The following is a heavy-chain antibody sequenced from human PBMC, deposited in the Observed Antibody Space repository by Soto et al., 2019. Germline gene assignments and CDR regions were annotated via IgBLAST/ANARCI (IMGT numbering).Heavy chain of an antibody. CDR3: AKDLGPPIGYCSSTSCPGGAFDI. CDR2: ISSSGSTI. CDR1: GFTFSDYY. V-gene: IGHV3-11*01. D-gene: IGHD2-2*01. J-gene: IGHJ3*02. Sequence: GGSLRLSCAASGFTFSDYYMSWIRQAPGKGLEWVSYISSSGSTIYYADSVKGRFTISRDNAKNSLYLQMNSLRAEDTAVYYCAKDLGPPIGYCSSTSCPGGAFDIWGQGTMVTVSS.